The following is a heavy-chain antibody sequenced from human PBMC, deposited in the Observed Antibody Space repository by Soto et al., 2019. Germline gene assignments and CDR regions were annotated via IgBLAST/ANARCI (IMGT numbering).Heavy chain of an antibody. D-gene: IGHD2-15*01. CDR1: HFSVTDNKY. CDR2: IYHSGTT. V-gene: IGHV4-4*02. Sequence: QVQLQESGPGLVKPSGTLSLTCTVSHFSVTDNKYWSWVRQSPGKPLECIGEIYHSGTTYYNPSLSSRVSMSMDKSKNQIYLILNSVTAADTAVYYCARDSRYCTDSGCSIMRDAFDVWGQGTLVTVSS. J-gene: IGHJ3*01. CDR3: ARDSRYCTDSGCSIMRDAFDV.